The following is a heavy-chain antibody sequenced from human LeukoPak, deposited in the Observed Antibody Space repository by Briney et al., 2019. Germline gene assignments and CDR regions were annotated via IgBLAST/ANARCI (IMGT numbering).Heavy chain of an antibody. CDR1: GGTFSSYT. CDR3: ARDIRDYGGNLPSDY. D-gene: IGHD4-23*01. Sequence: GASVKVSCKASGGTFSSYTISWVRQAPGQGLEWMGRIIPILGIANYAQKFQGRVTITADKSTSTAYMELSSLRSEDTAVYYCARDIRDYGGNLPSDYWRQGTLVTVSS. CDR2: IIPILGIA. V-gene: IGHV1-69*04. J-gene: IGHJ4*02.